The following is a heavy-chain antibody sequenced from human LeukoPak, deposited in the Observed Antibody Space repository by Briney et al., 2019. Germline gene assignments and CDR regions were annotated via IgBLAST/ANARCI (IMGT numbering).Heavy chain of an antibody. Sequence: SETLSLTCTVSGGSISSSSYYWGWIRQPQGKGLEWIGSIYYSGSTYYNPSLKSRVTISVDTSKNQFSLKLSSVTAADTAVYYCASRERITMIVVVMDFDYWGQGTLVTVSS. J-gene: IGHJ4*02. V-gene: IGHV4-39*01. D-gene: IGHD3-22*01. CDR3: ASRERITMIVVVMDFDY. CDR2: IYYSGST. CDR1: GGSISSSSYY.